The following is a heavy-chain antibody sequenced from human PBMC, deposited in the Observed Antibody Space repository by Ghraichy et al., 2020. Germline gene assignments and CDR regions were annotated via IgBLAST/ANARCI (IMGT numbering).Heavy chain of an antibody. CDR1: GGSFSGYY. Sequence: SETLSLTCAVYGGSFSGYYWSWIRQPPGKGLEWIGEINHSGSTNYNPSLKSRVTISVDTSKNQFSLKLSSVTAADTAVYYCARVGLGRGDLDYWGQGTLVTVSS. D-gene: IGHD1-26*01. CDR3: ARVGLGRGDLDY. V-gene: IGHV4-34*01. J-gene: IGHJ4*02. CDR2: INHSGST.